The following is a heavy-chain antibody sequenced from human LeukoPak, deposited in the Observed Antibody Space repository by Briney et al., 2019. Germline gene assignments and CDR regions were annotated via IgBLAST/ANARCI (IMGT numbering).Heavy chain of an antibody. CDR2: IYYSGST. J-gene: IGHJ5*02. CDR1: GGSISSSSYY. V-gene: IGHV4-39*01. CDR3: ARLEQLTIFGVVGWFDP. D-gene: IGHD3-3*01. Sequence: SETLSLTCTVSGGSISSSSYYWGWSRQPPGKGLEWIGSIYYSGSTYYNPSLKSRVTISVDTSKNQFSLKLSSVTAADTAVYYCARLEQLTIFGVVGWFDPWGQGTLVTVSS.